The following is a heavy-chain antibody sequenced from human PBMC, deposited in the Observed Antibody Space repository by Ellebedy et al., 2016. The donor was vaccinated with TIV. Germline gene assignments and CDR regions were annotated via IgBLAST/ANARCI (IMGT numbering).Heavy chain of an antibody. D-gene: IGHD3-10*01. CDR1: GGTFSSYA. CDR2: NIPILGIA. V-gene: IGHV1-69*04. CDR3: ARPRRFSGSYLDY. Sequence: ASVKVSXKASGGTFSSYAISWVRQTPGQGLEWMGRNIPILGIANYAQKFQGRVTITADKSTSTAYMELSSLRSEDTAVYYCARPRRFSGSYLDYWGQGTLVTVSS. J-gene: IGHJ4*02.